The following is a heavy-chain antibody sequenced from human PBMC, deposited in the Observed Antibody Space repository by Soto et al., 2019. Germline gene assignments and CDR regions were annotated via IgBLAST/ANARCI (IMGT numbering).Heavy chain of an antibody. V-gene: IGHV3-7*01. Sequence: PGGSLRLSCAASGFTFSSYWMSWVRQAPGKGLEWVANIKQDGSEKYYVDSVKGRFTISRDNAKNSLYLQMNSLRAEDTAVYYCWGHASSWYYFDYWGQGTLVTVYS. CDR2: IKQDGSEK. J-gene: IGHJ4*02. D-gene: IGHD6-13*01. CDR1: GFTFSSYW. CDR3: WGHASSWYYFDY.